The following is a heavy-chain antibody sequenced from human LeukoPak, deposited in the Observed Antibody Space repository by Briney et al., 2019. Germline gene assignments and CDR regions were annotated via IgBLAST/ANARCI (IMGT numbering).Heavy chain of an antibody. J-gene: IGHJ4*02. V-gene: IGHV3-74*01. CDR3: AKDGPDGSGYQFDY. CDR1: GFTFSSYW. Sequence: GGSLRLSCAASGFTFSSYWMHWVRQAPGKGLVWVSRIKSDGSNTNYAGSVKGRFTISRDNAKNTLYLQMNSLRAEDTAVYYCAKDGPDGSGYQFDYWGQGTLVTVSS. CDR2: IKSDGSNT. D-gene: IGHD3-22*01.